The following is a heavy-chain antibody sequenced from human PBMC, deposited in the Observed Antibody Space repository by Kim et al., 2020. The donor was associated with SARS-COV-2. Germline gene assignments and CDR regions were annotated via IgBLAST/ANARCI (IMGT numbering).Heavy chain of an antibody. Sequence: GGSLRLSCAASGFTFDDYAMHWVRQAPGKGLEWVSLISGDGGSTYYADSVKGRFTISRDNSKNSLYLQMNSLRTEDTALYYCAKDGPWMASLTVLGRYYGMDVWGQGTTVTVSS. CDR1: GFTFDDYA. CDR3: AKDGPWMASLTVLGRYYGMDV. CDR2: ISGDGGST. V-gene: IGHV3-43*02. J-gene: IGHJ6*02. D-gene: IGHD2-21*02.